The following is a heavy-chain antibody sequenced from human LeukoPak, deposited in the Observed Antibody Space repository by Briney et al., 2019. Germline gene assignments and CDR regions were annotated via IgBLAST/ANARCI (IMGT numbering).Heavy chain of an antibody. CDR3: ASIVVAAAAIDY. Sequence: PSETLSLTCTVSGGSVSSGDYYWSWIRQPPGKGLERIGYFCHSASTYYNPSLKSRVSISVDTAKNQFSLKLTSVTAADTAVYYCASIVVAAAAIDYWGQGTLVTVSS. D-gene: IGHD2-15*01. V-gene: IGHV4-30-4*01. CDR1: GGSVSSGDYY. CDR2: FCHSAST. J-gene: IGHJ4*02.